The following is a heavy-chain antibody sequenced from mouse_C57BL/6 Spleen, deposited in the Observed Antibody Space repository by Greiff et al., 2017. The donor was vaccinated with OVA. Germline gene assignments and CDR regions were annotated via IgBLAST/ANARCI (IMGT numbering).Heavy chain of an antibody. D-gene: IGHD1-1*01. CDR3: ARDYGSRRYFDY. V-gene: IGHV1-4*01. Sequence: VQLQQSGAELARPGASVKMSCKASGYTFTSYTMHWVKQRPGQGLEWIGYINPSSGYTKYNQKFKDKATLTADKSSSTAYIQLSSLTSEDSAVYYCARDYGSRRYFDYWGQGTTLTVSS. CDR2: INPSSGYT. CDR1: GYTFTSYT. J-gene: IGHJ2*01.